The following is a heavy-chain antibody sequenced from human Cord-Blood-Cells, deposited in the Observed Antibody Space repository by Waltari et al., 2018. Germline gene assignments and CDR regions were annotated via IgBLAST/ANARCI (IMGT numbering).Heavy chain of an antibody. V-gene: IGHV1-69*01. J-gene: IGHJ4*02. CDR2: IIPIFGTA. D-gene: IGHD6-6*01. CDR3: ARVAGAEAARKYNYFDY. Sequence: QVQLVQSGAEVKKPGSSVKVSCKASGGTFSSYAISWVRQAPGQGLEWMGGIIPIFGTANYAQKFQGRVTITADESTSTAYMELSSLRSEDTAVYYCARVAGAEAARKYNYFDYWGQGTLVTVSS. CDR1: GGTFSSYA.